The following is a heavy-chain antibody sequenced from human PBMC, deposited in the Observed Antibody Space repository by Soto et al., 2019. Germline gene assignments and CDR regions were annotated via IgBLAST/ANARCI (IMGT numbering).Heavy chain of an antibody. Sequence: SVKVSCKASVGTFSGYALSWVRQAPGQGLEWMGGIIPIFGTANYAQKFQGRVTITADKSTSTAYMELSSLRSEDTAMYYCARDPRVGIAGRLNYYYYGMDVWGQGTTVTVSS. CDR2: IIPIFGTA. CDR1: VGTFSGYA. D-gene: IGHD6-6*01. J-gene: IGHJ6*02. CDR3: ARDPRVGIAGRLNYYYYGMDV. V-gene: IGHV1-69*06.